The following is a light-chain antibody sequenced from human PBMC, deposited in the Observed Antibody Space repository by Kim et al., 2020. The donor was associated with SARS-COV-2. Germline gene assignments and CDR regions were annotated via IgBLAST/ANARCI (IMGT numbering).Light chain of an antibody. CDR2: GNS. V-gene: IGLV1-40*01. Sequence: QLVLTQPPSVSGAPGQRVTISCTGSSSNIGAGYDVHWYQQLPGTAPKLLIYGNSNRPSGVPDRFSGSKSGTSASLAITGLQAEDEADYCCQSYDSSLSGVVFGGGTQLTVL. CDR1: SSNIGAGYD. CDR3: QSYDSSLSGVV. J-gene: IGLJ2*01.